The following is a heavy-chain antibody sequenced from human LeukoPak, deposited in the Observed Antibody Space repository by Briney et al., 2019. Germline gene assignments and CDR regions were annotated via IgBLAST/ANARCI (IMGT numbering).Heavy chain of an antibody. CDR1: GFTFSSFA. D-gene: IGHD6-19*01. V-gene: IGHV3-23*01. Sequence: GGSRRVSCTAAGFTFSSFAMSWVRQAPGKGLEWVSTITGGSGAKYYADSVKGRFTISRDNSKDTLYLQMHSLRAEDTAVYFCAKDTPLTTYTSGWSSNSFDYWGRGTLVAVSS. J-gene: IGHJ4*02. CDR3: AKDTPLTTYTSGWSSNSFDY. CDR2: ITGGSGAK.